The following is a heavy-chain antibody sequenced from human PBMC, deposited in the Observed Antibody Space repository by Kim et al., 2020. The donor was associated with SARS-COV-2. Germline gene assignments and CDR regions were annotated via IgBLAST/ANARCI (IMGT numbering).Heavy chain of an antibody. CDR1: GFTFSSYA. D-gene: IGHD5-18*01. V-gene: IGHV3-64D*09. CDR2: ISSNGGST. Sequence: GGSLRLSCSASGFTFSSYAMQWVRQAPGKGLEYVSVISSNGGSTYYADSVKGRFTISRDNSKNTLYLQMSSLRAEDTAVYYCVKVDTAMVYYYGMDVWGQGTTVTVSS. J-gene: IGHJ6*02. CDR3: VKVDTAMVYYYGMDV.